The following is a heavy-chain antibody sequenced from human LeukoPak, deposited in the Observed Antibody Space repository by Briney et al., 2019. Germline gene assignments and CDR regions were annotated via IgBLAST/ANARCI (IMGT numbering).Heavy chain of an antibody. D-gene: IGHD3-10*01. V-gene: IGHV4-4*07. Sequence: PSGTLSLTCTVSGGSISSYYWSWIRQPAGKGLEWIGRIYTSGRTNYNPSLTSRVTMSVDTSKNQFSLKLSSVTAADTAVYYCARDRGYYGSGRANAFDIGGQGTMVTVSA. CDR3: ARDRGYYGSGRANAFDI. CDR1: GGSISSYY. J-gene: IGHJ3*02. CDR2: IYTSGRT.